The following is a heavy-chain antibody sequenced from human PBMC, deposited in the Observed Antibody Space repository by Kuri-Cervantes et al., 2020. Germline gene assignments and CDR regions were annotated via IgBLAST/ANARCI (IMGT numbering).Heavy chain of an antibody. CDR1: GFTFSSYG. J-gene: IGHJ4*02. V-gene: IGHV3-33*01. CDR3: AREPYGSGSYYFDY. D-gene: IGHD3-10*01. CDR2: IWYDGSNK. Sequence: GGSLRLSCAASGFTFSSYGMHWVRQAPGKGLEWVAVIWYDGSNKYYADSVKGRFTISRDNSKNTLYLQMNSLRAEDTAVYYCAREPYGSGSYYFDYWGQGTLVTVSS.